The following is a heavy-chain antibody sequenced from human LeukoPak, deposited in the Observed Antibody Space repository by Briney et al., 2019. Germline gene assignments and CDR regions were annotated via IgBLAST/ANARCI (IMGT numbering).Heavy chain of an antibody. J-gene: IGHJ4*02. Sequence: GGSPRLSCAASGFSFSSYWMHWVRQAPGKGLVWVSHINSDGGSTTYADPVKGRFTISRDNAKSTLYLQMNSLRAEDTAVYYCARDDPGIGIDYWGQGTLVTVSS. D-gene: IGHD1-26*01. V-gene: IGHV3-74*01. CDR3: ARDDPGIGIDY. CDR1: GFSFSSYW. CDR2: INSDGGST.